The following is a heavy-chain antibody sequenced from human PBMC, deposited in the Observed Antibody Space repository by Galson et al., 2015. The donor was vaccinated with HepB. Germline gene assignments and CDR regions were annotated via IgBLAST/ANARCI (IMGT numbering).Heavy chain of an antibody. V-gene: IGHV1-69*04. J-gene: IGHJ6*03. CDR1: GGTFSSYA. D-gene: IGHD5-18*01. CDR2: IIPILGIA. Sequence: SVKVSCKASGGTFSSYAISWVRQAPGQGLEWMGRIIPILGIANYAQKFQGRVTITADKSTSTAYMELSSLRSEDTAVYYCARERGYRPVGYYYYYMDVWGKGTTATVSS. CDR3: ARERGYRPVGYYYYYMDV.